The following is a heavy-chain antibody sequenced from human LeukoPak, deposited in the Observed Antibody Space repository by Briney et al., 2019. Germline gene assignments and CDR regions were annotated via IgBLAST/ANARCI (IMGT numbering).Heavy chain of an antibody. CDR1: GFAFSNHA. V-gene: IGHV3-23*01. J-gene: IGHJ4*02. CDR3: AKDVIRVGASHFDY. Sequence: PGGSLRLSCAASGFAFSNHAMSWVRQAPGKGLEWVSAITDSGGRTYYADSVKGRFTISRDNSKNTLYLQMNGLRAEDTAVYYCAKDVIRVGASHFDYWGRGTLVTVSS. CDR2: ITDSGGRT. D-gene: IGHD2/OR15-2a*01.